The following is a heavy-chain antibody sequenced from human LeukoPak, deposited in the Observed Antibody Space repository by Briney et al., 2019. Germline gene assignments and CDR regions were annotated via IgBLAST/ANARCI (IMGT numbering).Heavy chain of an antibody. CDR1: GGTFSSYA. CDR3: ARAGYYDSSGYIPLDY. CDR2: IIPILGIA. V-gene: IGHV1-69*04. J-gene: IGHJ4*02. Sequence: SVKVSCKASGGTFSSYAISWVRQAPGQGLGWMGRIIPILGIANYAQKFQGRVTITADKSTSTAYMELSSLRSEDTAVYYCARAGYYDSSGYIPLDYWGQGTLVTVSS. D-gene: IGHD3-22*01.